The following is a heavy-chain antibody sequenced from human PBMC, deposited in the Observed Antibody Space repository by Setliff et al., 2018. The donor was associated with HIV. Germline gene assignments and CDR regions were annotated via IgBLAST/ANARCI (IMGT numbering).Heavy chain of an antibody. CDR1: GDSVRNYY. Sequence: SETLSLTCTVSGDSVRNYYWSWIRQPPERGLDYIGYINYNGNTYYNPSLKSRVTISVDTSKNQFSLKLSSVTAADTAVYSCARGGIGDYYYYYMDVWGKGTTVTVSS. V-gene: IGHV4-59*02. J-gene: IGHJ6*03. CDR2: INYNGNT. D-gene: IGHD3-10*01. CDR3: ARGGIGDYYYYYMDV.